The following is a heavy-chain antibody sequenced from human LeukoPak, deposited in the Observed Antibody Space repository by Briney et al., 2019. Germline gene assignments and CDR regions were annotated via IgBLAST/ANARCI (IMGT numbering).Heavy chain of an antibody. J-gene: IGHJ3*02. V-gene: IGHV4-34*01. CDR3: AGDSSGYYPAFDI. CDR2: INHSGST. CDR1: GGSFSGYY. D-gene: IGHD3-22*01. Sequence: SETLSLTCAVYGGSFSGYYRSWIRQPPGKGLEWIGEINHSGSTNYNPSLKSRVTISVDTSKNQFSLKLSSVTAADTAVYYCAGDSSGYYPAFDIWGQGTMVTVSS.